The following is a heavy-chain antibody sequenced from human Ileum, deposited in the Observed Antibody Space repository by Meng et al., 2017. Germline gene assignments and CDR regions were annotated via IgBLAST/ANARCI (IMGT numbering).Heavy chain of an antibody. V-gene: IGHV3-33*01. CDR3: ARDSSGYYLVSYAFAI. J-gene: IGHJ3*02. CDR1: GFTFSSYG. Sequence: GGSLRLSCAASGFTFSSYGMHWVRQAPGKGLEWVAVIWYDGSNKYYADSVKGRFTISRDNSKNTLYLQMNSLRAEDTAVYYCARDSSGYYLVSYAFAIWGQGKMVNVSS. D-gene: IGHD3-22*01. CDR2: IWYDGSNK.